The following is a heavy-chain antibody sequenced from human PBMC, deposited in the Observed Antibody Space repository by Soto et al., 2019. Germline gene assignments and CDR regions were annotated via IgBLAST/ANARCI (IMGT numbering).Heavy chain of an antibody. V-gene: IGHV1-69*06. Sequence: ASVKVSCKASGGTFSSYAISWVRQAPGQGLEWMGGIIPIFGTANYARKFQGRVTITADKSTSTAYMELSSLRSEDTAVYYCATQGITMIVVVNPQTPFDYWGQGTQVTVSS. CDR3: ATQGITMIVVVNPQTPFDY. D-gene: IGHD3-22*01. CDR1: GGTFSSYA. J-gene: IGHJ4*02. CDR2: IIPIFGTA.